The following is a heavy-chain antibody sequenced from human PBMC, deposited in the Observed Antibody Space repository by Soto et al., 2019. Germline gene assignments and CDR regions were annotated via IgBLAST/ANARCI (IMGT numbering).Heavy chain of an antibody. CDR2: VKSKTDGGTT. J-gene: IGHJ4*01. CDR1: GFTFSNAW. CDR3: TTDSYITSIIVRFDY. V-gene: IGHV3-15*07. Sequence: GGSLILSCAASGFTFSNAWINWVRQAPGKGLEWVGRVKSKTDGGTTDFAAPVKGRFAISRDDSKNMVYLEMNSLKTKDTGIYYCTTDSYITSIIVRFDYWGHGTLVTVSS. D-gene: IGHD3-22*01.